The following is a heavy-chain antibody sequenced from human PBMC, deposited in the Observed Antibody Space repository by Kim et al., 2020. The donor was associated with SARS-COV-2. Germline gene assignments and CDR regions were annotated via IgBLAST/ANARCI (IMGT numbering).Heavy chain of an antibody. CDR1: RFAFSSYA. V-gene: IGHV3-23*01. D-gene: IGHD4-17*01. Sequence: GGSLRLSCAASRFAFSSYAMSWVRQAPGKGLEWVSGISGSGGSTYYADSVKGRFTISRDNSKNTLYLQMNSLRAEDTAVHYWSMGRGNIDYRPESWRQGT. J-gene: IGHJ5*02. CDR3: SMGRGNIDYRPES. CDR2: ISGSGGST.